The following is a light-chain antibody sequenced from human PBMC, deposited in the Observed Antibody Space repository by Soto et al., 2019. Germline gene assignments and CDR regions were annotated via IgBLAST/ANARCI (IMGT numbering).Light chain of an antibody. CDR3: QQYSNSPQT. CDR1: QSVNNNY. CDR2: GAS. V-gene: IGKV3-20*01. J-gene: IGKJ2*01. Sequence: EIVLTQSSGTLSLSPAERATLSCRASQSVNNNYLAWFQQKPGQAPRLLIYGASSRATGIPDRFSGSGSGTDFTLTISRLEPEDFAVYYCQQYSNSPQTFGQGTKVEIK.